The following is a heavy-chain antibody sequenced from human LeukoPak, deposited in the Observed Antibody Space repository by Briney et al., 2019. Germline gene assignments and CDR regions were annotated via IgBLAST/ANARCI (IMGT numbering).Heavy chain of an antibody. V-gene: IGHV3-64*01. CDR3: ARRRGSSWYPGAFDI. D-gene: IGHD6-13*01. CDR1: GFTFSSYA. CDR2: ISSNGGAT. Sequence: PGGSLRLSCAASGFTFSSYAMHWVRQAPGKGLEYVSAISSNGGATYYANSVKGRFTISRDNSKNTLYLQMGSLRAEDMAVYYCARRRGSSWYPGAFDIWGQGTMVTVSS. J-gene: IGHJ3*02.